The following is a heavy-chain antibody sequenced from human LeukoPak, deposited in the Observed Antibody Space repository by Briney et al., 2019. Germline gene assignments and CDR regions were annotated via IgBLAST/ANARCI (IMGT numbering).Heavy chain of an antibody. CDR3: ATRLCSIAACRASSYKCMDV. Sequence: GGSLRLSCVASEFTFSSYTMNWVRQAPGKGLEWVSSIGGVSTSTYYADSVKGRFTISRDNAENSVHLQMNTLRAEDTAVYYCATRLCSIAACRASSYKCMDVWGKGTTVTVSS. D-gene: IGHD2-2*01. CDR2: IGGVSTST. J-gene: IGHJ6*04. V-gene: IGHV3-21*06. CDR1: EFTFSSYT.